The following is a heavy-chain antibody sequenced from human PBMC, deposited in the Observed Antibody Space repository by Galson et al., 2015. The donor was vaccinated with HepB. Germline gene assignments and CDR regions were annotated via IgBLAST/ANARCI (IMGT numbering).Heavy chain of an antibody. CDR3: AREAQLVTHSYGMDV. D-gene: IGHD6-13*01. CDR1: GFTFSSYA. J-gene: IGHJ6*02. V-gene: IGHV3-30-3*01. Sequence: SLRLSCAASGFTFSSYAMHWVRQAPGKGLEWVAVISYDGSNKYYADSVKGRFTISRDNSKNTLYLQMNNLRAEDTAVYYCAREAQLVTHSYGMDVWGQGTTVTVSS. CDR2: ISYDGSNK.